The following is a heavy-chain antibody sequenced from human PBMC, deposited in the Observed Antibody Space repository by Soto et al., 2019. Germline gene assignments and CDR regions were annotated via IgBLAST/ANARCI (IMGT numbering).Heavy chain of an antibody. D-gene: IGHD2-8*01. V-gene: IGHV4-61*08. CDR2: IYSSGST. Sequence: SHRSTVAGVSLGIRGPYWYRNREPPGKGLEWIGYIYSSGSTNYNPSLKSRVTISVDTSKNQFSLKLSSVTAADTAVYYCAREMVDGYYYYGMDVWGQGTTVKSP. CDR3: AREMVDGYYYYGMDV. CDR1: GVSLGIRGPY. J-gene: IGHJ6*02.